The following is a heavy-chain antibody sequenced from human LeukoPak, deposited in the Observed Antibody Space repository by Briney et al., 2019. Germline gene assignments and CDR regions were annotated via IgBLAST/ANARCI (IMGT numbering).Heavy chain of an antibody. CDR1: GFTFRSYS. D-gene: IGHD5-12*01. CDR2: IRGGADDT. CDR3: ATSGFSGYDHPS. J-gene: IGHJ5*02. V-gene: IGHV3-23*01. Sequence: PGGSLRLSCAASGFTFRSYSMAWVRLAPGKGLEWVSVIRGGADDTSYADSVKGRFAISRDNSNNTLFLQMDGLRVEDTAVYYCATSGFSGYDHPSWGQGTLVTVSS.